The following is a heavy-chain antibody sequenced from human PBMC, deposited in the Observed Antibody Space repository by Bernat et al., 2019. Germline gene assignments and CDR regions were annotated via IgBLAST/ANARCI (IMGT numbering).Heavy chain of an antibody. V-gene: IGHV4-39*01. CDR1: GGSISSSSYY. Sequence: QLQLQESGPGLVKPSETLSLTCTVSGGSISSSSYYWGWIRQPPGKGLEWIGSIYYSGRTYYNPSLMSRVTISIDTSRNQFSLKLSSVTAADTAVYYCARHEDRGSYSFWYFDLWGRGTLVTVSS. D-gene: IGHD1-26*01. J-gene: IGHJ2*01. CDR2: IYYSGRT. CDR3: ARHEDRGSYSFWYFDL.